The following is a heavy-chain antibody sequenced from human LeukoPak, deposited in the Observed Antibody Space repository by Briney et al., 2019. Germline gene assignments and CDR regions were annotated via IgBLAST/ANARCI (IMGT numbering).Heavy chain of an antibody. D-gene: IGHD3-16*01. J-gene: IGHJ4*02. V-gene: IGHV4-34*01. CDR1: GWSFSGYY. CDR3: ARRAGGDCFWGSYDY. Sequence: SETLSLTCAVYGWSFSGYYWSWIRQPPGKGLEWIGQINHSGSTNYNPSVKSRVTISVDTSKNQFSLQLSTVTAADTAVYYCARRAGGDCFWGSYDYWGQGTLVTVSS. CDR2: INHSGST.